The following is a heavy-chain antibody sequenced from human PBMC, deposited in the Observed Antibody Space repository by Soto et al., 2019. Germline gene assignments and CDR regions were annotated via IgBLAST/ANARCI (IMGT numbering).Heavy chain of an antibody. D-gene: IGHD3-10*01. V-gene: IGHV4-59*12. J-gene: IGHJ3*02. Sequence: QVQLQESGPGLVKPSETLSLTCTDSGGSISSYYWSWIRQPPGKGLEWIGYIYYSGSTNYNPSLQGRVTMSVDTPMHRFSLELSTVPASDTAVYFCARRYGSWFDIWGQGTMVTVSS. CDR3: ARRYGSWFDI. CDR2: IYYSGST. CDR1: GGSISSYY.